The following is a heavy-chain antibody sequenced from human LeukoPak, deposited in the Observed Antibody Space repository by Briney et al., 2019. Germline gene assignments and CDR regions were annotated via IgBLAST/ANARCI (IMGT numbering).Heavy chain of an antibody. CDR1: GFTFSSYA. D-gene: IGHD3-9*01. V-gene: IGHV3-23*01. J-gene: IGHJ1*01. CDR2: ISGSGGST. Sequence: GGSLRLSCAASGFTFSSYAMSWVRQAPGKGLEWVSAISGSGGSTYYADSVKGRFTISRDNSKNTLYLQMDSLRAEDTAVYYCAKDGAYYDILTGYREYFQHWGQGTLVTVSS. CDR3: AKDGAYYDILTGYREYFQH.